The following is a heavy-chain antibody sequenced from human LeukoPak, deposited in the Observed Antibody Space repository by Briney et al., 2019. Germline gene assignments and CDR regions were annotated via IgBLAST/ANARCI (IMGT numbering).Heavy chain of an antibody. CDR3: ARAMATYYYYGMDV. CDR1: GGSFSDYY. J-gene: IGHJ6*02. Sequence: SETLSLTCAVYGGSFSDYYWSWIRQPPGKGLERIGEINHSGSTNYNPSLKSRVTISVDTSKNQFSLKLSSVTAADTAVYYCARAMATYYYYGMDVWGQGTTVTVSS. V-gene: IGHV4-34*01. D-gene: IGHD5-24*01. CDR2: INHSGST.